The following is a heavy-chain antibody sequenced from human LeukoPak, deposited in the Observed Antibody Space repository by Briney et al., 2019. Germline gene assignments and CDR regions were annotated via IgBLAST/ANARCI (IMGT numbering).Heavy chain of an antibody. Sequence: TGGSLRLSGAGSGFTFSTYVMGWVRQAPGKGLEWVSTITGTGSGTYYTDSVKGRFTVSRDNSKSALYLQMNSLSAEDTAVYYCARGRLFAGGSLSYYEYWGQGSLVTVSS. CDR2: ITGTGSGT. V-gene: IGHV3-23*01. J-gene: IGHJ4*02. CDR3: ARGRLFAGGSLSYYEY. D-gene: IGHD2-15*01. CDR1: GFTFSTYV.